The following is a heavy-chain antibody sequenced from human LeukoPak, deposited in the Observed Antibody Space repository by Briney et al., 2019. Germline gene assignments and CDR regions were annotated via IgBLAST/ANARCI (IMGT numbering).Heavy chain of an antibody. Sequence: ASVKVSCKASGYTFTGYYMHWVRQAPGQGLEWMGWINPNSGGTNYAQKFQGRVTITADKSTSTAYMELSSLRSEDTAVYYCASRFCSSGCHYYYYYMDVWGKGTTVTVSS. CDR1: GYTFTGYY. V-gene: IGHV1-2*02. CDR2: INPNSGGT. D-gene: IGHD6-19*01. CDR3: ASRFCSSGCHYYYYYMDV. J-gene: IGHJ6*03.